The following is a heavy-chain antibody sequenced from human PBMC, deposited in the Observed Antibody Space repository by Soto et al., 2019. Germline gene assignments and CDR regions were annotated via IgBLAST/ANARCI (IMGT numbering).Heavy chain of an antibody. J-gene: IGHJ4*02. D-gene: IGHD6-13*01. CDR3: ARVRRAGTAYYFDY. Sequence: EVQLVESGGGLVQPGGSLRLSCAASGFTFSSYDMHWVRQATGKGLEWVSAIGTAGDTYYPGSVKGRFTISRENAKNSLYLQMNSLRAGDTALYYCARVRRAGTAYYFDYWGQGTLVTVSS. V-gene: IGHV3-13*01. CDR2: IGTAGDT. CDR1: GFTFSSYD.